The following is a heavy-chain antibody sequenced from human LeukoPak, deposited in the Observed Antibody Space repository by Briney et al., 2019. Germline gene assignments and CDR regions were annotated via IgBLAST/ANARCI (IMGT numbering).Heavy chain of an antibody. CDR2: IYNSGST. Sequence: SETLSLTCAVSGYSISSGYYWGWIRQPPGEGLEWSGIIYNSGSTYYNPSLKSRVPISVDKSKNQFSLKLSSVTAADTAVYYCARQYYYDSSGSTFDPWGQGTLVTVSS. CDR1: GYSISSGYY. D-gene: IGHD3-22*01. J-gene: IGHJ5*02. CDR3: ARQYYYDSSGSTFDP. V-gene: IGHV4-38-2*01.